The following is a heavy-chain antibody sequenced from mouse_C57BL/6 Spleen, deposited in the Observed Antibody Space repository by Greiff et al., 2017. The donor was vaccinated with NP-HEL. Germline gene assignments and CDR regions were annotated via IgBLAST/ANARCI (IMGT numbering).Heavy chain of an antibody. Sequence: VQRVESGPELVKPGASVKISCKASGYAFSSSWMNWVKQRPGKGLEWIGRIYPGDGDTNYNGKFKGKATLTADKSSSTAYMQLSSLTSYDSAVYFCAGGYYGTNVDYWGQGTTLTVSS. V-gene: IGHV1-82*01. D-gene: IGHD1-1*01. CDR3: AGGYYGTNVDY. CDR1: GYAFSSSW. CDR2: IYPGDGDT. J-gene: IGHJ2*01.